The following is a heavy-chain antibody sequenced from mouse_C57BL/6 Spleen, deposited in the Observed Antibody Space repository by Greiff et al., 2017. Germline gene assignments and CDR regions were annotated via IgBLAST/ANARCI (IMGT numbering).Heavy chain of an antibody. CDR3: ARRDYDRYAY. J-gene: IGHJ3*01. D-gene: IGHD2-4*01. Sequence: VQLQQPGAELVRPGSSVKLSCKASGYTFTSYWMHWVKQRPIQGLEWIGNIDPSDSETHYTHSFKDKATLTVDESSRAAYMQLSSQTSEDAAVYYCARRDYDRYAYWGQGTLVTVSA. CDR1: GYTFTSYW. CDR2: IDPSDSET. V-gene: IGHV1-52*01.